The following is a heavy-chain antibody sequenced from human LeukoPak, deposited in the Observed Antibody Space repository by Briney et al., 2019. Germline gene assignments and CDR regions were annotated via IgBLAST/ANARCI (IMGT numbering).Heavy chain of an antibody. CDR2: ISSSSSYI. J-gene: IGHJ4*02. CDR1: GFTFSTYS. V-gene: IGHV3-21*04. Sequence: GGSLRLSCAASGFTFSTYSMNWVRQAPGKGLEWVSSISSSSSYIYYADSVKGRFTISRDNAKNSLYLQMNSLRAEDTAVYYCARRAGAYSHPYDYWGQGTLVTVSS. D-gene: IGHD4/OR15-4a*01. CDR3: ARRAGAYSHPYDY.